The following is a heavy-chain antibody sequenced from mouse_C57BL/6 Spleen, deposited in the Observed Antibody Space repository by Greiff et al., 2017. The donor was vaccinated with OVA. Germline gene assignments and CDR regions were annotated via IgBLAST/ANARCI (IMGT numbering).Heavy chain of an antibody. CDR3: ARTGTDWYFDV. D-gene: IGHD4-1*01. CDR1: GYSFTGYS. V-gene: IGHV1-42*01. CDR2: INPSTGGT. Sequence: VQLQQSGPELVKPGASVKISCKASGYSFTGYSMNWVKQSPEQSLEWIGEINPSTGGTTYNQKFKAKATLTVDKSSSTAYMQLKSLTSEDSAVYYCARTGTDWYFDVWGTGTTVTVSS. J-gene: IGHJ1*03.